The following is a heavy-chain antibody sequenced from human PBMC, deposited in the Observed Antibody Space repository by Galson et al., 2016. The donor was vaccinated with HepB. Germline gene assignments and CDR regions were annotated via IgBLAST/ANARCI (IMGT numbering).Heavy chain of an antibody. V-gene: IGHV4-34*01. J-gene: IGHJ4*02. CDR3: ANHLERSSGHNNFDS. CDR1: GGSVSDYW. D-gene: IGHD3-3*01. CDR2: VNPRGAT. Sequence: SETLSLTCGVSGGSVSDYWWTWIRQSPGKRLEWIGEVNPRGATKHNPSLKSRVTISVDTSNNQLSLKLRSVTAADTAVYYCANHLERSSGHNNFDSWGQGTLVTVSS.